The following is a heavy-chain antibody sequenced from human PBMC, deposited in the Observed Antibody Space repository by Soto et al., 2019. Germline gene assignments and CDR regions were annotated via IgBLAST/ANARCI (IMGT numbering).Heavy chain of an antibody. Sequence: ALFQVSCNVSGYSLSDLSIHWLRQAAGKGLEWMGGLDAEDGETIYAQKLQGRGAMTEDTSTDTAYMELSSLTSEDTATYYCATLPRTIERTPAAIWSFDSWGQGTLVTVSS. D-gene: IGHD2-2*01. J-gene: IGHJ4*02. CDR2: LDAEDGET. V-gene: IGHV1-24*01. CDR3: ATLPRTIERTPAAIWSFDS. CDR1: GYSLSDLS.